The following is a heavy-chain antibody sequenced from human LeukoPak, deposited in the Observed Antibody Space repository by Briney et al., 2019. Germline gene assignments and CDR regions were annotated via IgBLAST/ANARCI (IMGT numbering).Heavy chain of an antibody. J-gene: IGHJ5*02. CDR2: IIPIFGTA. V-gene: IGHV1-69*01. D-gene: IGHD3-10*01. CDR3: ARDRSYYGSGSLNWFDP. Sequence: SVTVSCTASGGTFSSYAISWVRQAPGQGLEWMGGIIPIFGTANYAQKFQGRVTITADESTSTAYMELSSLRSEDTAVYYCARDRSYYGSGSLNWFDPWGQGTLVTVSS. CDR1: GGTFSSYA.